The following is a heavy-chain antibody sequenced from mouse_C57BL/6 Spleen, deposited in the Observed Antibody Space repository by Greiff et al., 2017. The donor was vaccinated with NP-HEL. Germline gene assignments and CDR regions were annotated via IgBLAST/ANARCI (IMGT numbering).Heavy chain of an antibody. CDR1: GFTFSNYW. CDR3: TVITTVVATDY. D-gene: IGHD1-1*01. CDR2: IRLKSDNYAT. V-gene: IGHV6-3*01. J-gene: IGHJ2*01. Sequence: EVKVVESGGGLVQPGGSMKLSCVASGFTFSNYWMNWVRQSPEKGLEWVAQIRLKSDNYATHYAESVKGRFTISRDDSKSSVYLQMNNLRAEDTGIYYCTVITTVVATDYWGQGTTLTVSS.